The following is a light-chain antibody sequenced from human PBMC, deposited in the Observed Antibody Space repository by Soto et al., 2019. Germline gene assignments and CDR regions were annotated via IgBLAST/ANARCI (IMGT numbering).Light chain of an antibody. CDR2: DVS. J-gene: IGLJ1*01. Sequence: QSVLTQPASVSGSPGQSITISCTGASSDVGGFDHVSWYQQHPGKVPRLLIYDVSSRPSGVSDRFSGSKSGNTASLTISGLQAEDVADYYCNSFTTTNTYVFGTGTKVTVL. CDR1: SSDVGGFDH. CDR3: NSFTTTNTYV. V-gene: IGLV2-14*03.